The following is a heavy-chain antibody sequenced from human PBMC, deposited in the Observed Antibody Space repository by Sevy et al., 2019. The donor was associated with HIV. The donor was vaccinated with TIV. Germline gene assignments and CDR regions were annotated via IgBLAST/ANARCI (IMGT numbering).Heavy chain of an antibody. CDR2: ISGYNGNT. V-gene: IGHV1-18*01. Sequence: ASVKVSCQASGYTFFNYSVTWVRQAPGQGLEWMGWISGYNGNTKYAQKFQDRVIMTTDTATSTAYMELRSLRSDDTAVYYCVRDESFSLIVVDPDYWGQGTLVTVSS. CDR3: VRDESFSLIVVDPDY. D-gene: IGHD3-22*01. J-gene: IGHJ4*02. CDR1: GYTFFNYS.